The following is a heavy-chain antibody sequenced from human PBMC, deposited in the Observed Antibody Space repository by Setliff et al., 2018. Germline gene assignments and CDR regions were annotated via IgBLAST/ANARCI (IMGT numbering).Heavy chain of an antibody. J-gene: IGHJ6*03. Sequence: GGSLRLSCTASRFTFSVYVMAWVRQAPGKGLEWVSSITGSGGGTYYADSVKGRFIVSRDNSKNTLYLQMNSLKTEDTAVYYCTTRYCSHGGCYREGVFVYMDVWGKGTTVTVSS. CDR1: RFTFSVYV. CDR3: TTRYCSHGGCYREGVFVYMDV. D-gene: IGHD2-8*01. CDR2: ITGSGGGT. V-gene: IGHV3-23*01.